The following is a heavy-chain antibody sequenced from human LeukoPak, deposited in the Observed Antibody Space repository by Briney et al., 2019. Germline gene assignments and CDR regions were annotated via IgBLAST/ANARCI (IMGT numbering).Heavy chain of an antibody. Sequence: SETLSLTCTVSGGSISSYYWSWIRQPPGKGLEWIGYIYYSGSTNYNPSLKSRVTISVDTSKNQFSLKLSSVTAADTAVYYCARENYDSSGYYSLLDIWGQGTMVTVSS. CDR3: ARENYDSSGYYSLLDI. J-gene: IGHJ3*02. V-gene: IGHV4-59*12. CDR1: GGSISSYY. CDR2: IYYSGST. D-gene: IGHD3-22*01.